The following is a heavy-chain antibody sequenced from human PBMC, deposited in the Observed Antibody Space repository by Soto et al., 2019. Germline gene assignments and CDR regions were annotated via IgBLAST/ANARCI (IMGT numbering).Heavy chain of an antibody. J-gene: IGHJ4*02. D-gene: IGHD6-19*01. V-gene: IGHV3-9*01. CDR3: AKDMEIAVAGNFDY. CDR1: GFTFDDYA. Sequence: DVQLVESGGGLVQPGRSLRLSCAASGFTFDDYAMHWVRQAPGKGLEWVSGISWNSGSIGYADSVKGRFTISRDNAKNSLYLQMNSLRAEDTALYYCAKDMEIAVAGNFDYWGQGTLVTVSS. CDR2: ISWNSGSI.